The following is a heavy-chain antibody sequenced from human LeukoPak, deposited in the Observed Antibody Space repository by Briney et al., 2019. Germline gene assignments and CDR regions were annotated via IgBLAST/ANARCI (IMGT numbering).Heavy chain of an antibody. Sequence: GGSLRPSCAASGFTFSSYEMNWVRQAPGEGLEWVSYISSSGSTIYYADSVKGRFTISRDNAKNSLYLQMNSLRAEDTAVYYCARDERGGYCSSTSCSPFDYWGQGTLVTVSS. CDR1: GFTFSSYE. V-gene: IGHV3-48*03. D-gene: IGHD2-2*01. J-gene: IGHJ4*02. CDR3: ARDERGGYCSSTSCSPFDY. CDR2: ISSSGSTI.